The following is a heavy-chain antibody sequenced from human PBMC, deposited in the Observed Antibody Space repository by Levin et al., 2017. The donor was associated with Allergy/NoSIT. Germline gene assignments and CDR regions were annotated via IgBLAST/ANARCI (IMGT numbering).Heavy chain of an antibody. CDR3: ARKFYFDY. J-gene: IGHJ4*02. CDR2: INPNSGGT. V-gene: IGHV1-2*02. CDR1: GYTFTGYY. Sequence: GESLKISCKASGYTFTGYYMHWVRQAPGQGLEWMGWINPNSGGTNYAQKFQGRVTMTRDTSISTAYMELSRLRSDDTAVYYCARKFYFDYWGQGTLVTVSS.